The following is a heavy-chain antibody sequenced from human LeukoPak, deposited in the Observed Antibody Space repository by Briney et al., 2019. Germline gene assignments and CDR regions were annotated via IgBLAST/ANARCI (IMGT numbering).Heavy chain of an antibody. Sequence: GASVKVSCKASGGTFSSYAISWVRQAPGQGLERMGGIIPIFGTANYAQKFQGRVTITADKSTSTAYMELSSLRSEDTAVYYCARGSSGWYRAYFDYWGQGTLVTVSS. D-gene: IGHD6-19*01. J-gene: IGHJ4*02. V-gene: IGHV1-69*06. CDR3: ARGSSGWYRAYFDY. CDR2: IIPIFGTA. CDR1: GGTFSSYA.